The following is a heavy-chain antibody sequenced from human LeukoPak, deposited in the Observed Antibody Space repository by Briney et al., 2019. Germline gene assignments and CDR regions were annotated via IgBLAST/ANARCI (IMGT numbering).Heavy chain of an antibody. CDR1: QSIVSSRY. CDR2: IYDGGKT. CDR3: GRDDADVKNYGIQY. D-gene: IGHD5-24*01. V-gene: IGHV3-53*01. Sequence: PGGSLRLTCAASQSIVSSRYMSWVRQAPGKGLEWVSIIYDGGKTYYADSVKGRFTISRDNLKNTLYLQMNNLRAEDTAVYFCGRDDADVKNYGIQYWGQGTLVTVSS. J-gene: IGHJ4*02.